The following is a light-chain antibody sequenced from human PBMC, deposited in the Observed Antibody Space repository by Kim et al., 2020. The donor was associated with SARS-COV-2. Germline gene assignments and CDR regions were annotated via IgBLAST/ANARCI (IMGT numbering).Light chain of an antibody. CDR2: AAS. CDR3: QQTKSSPPT. Sequence: DIQMTQSPASVSASLGGRVSLTCRASQDISRWVAWYQQKPGKAPQLLIYAASSLHDGVPSRFSGSGSGTHFTLTISSLQPEDFATYYCQQTKSSPPTFGGGTQVDIK. J-gene: IGKJ4*01. V-gene: IGKV1-12*01. CDR1: QDISRW.